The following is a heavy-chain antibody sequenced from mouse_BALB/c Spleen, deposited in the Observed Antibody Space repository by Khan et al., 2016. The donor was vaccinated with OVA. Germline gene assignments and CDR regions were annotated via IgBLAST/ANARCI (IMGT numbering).Heavy chain of an antibody. V-gene: IGHV3-2*02. Sequence: EVQLQESGPGLVKPSQSLSLTCTVTGYSITSDYAWNWIRQFPGNKLEWMGYISYSGSTSYNPSLKSRISITRDTSKNQFFLQLNSVTTEDTATYYCASWENSYLDYWGQGTTLTVSS. CDR3: ASWENSYLDY. D-gene: IGHD4-1*01. CDR1: GYSITSDYA. J-gene: IGHJ2*01. CDR2: ISYSGST.